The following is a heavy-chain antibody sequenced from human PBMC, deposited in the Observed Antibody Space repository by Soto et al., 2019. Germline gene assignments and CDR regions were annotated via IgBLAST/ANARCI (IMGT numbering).Heavy chain of an antibody. CDR2: ISYDGSNK. CDR1: GFTFSSYA. Sequence: GGSLRLSCAASGFTFSSYAMHWVRQAPGKGLEWVAVISYDGSNKYYAGSVKGRFTISRDNSKNTLYLQMNSLRAEDTAVYYCARGDGWFDPWGQGTLVTVPS. V-gene: IGHV3-30-3*01. J-gene: IGHJ5*02. CDR3: ARGDGWFDP.